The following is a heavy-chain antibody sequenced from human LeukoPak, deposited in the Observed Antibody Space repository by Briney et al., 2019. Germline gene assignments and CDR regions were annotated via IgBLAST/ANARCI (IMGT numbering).Heavy chain of an antibody. CDR1: GYSISSGYY. CDR2: IYHSGST. J-gene: IGHJ5*02. D-gene: IGHD2-15*01. Sequence: PSETLSLTCAVSGYSISSGYYWGWIRQPPGKGLEWIGSIYHSGSTYYNPSLKSRVTISVDTSKNQFSLKLSSVTAADTAVYYCPRDSVVVVAAELRRWFDPWGQGTLVTVSS. V-gene: IGHV4-38-2*02. CDR3: PRDSVVVVAAELRRWFDP.